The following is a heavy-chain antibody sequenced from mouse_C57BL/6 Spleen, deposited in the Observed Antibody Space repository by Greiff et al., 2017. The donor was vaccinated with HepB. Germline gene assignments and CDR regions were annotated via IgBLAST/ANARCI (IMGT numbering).Heavy chain of an antibody. J-gene: IGHJ4*01. V-gene: IGHV1-61*01. CDR2: IYPSDSET. CDR3: ARDLDYCAMDD. CDR1: GYTFTSYW. Sequence: QVQLQQPGAELVRPGSSVKLSCTASGYTFTSYWMDWVKQRPGQGLEWIGNIYPSDSETHYNQKFKDKATLTIDKSSRTSYMQLSSLTSEYSAVYCCARDLDYCAMDDWGKGTSVTVSS.